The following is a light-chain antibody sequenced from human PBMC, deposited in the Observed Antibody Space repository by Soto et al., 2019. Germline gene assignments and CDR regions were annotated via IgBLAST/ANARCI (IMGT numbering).Light chain of an antibody. CDR2: AAS. CDR3: QHYNTYPWT. V-gene: IGKV1-16*01. J-gene: IGKJ1*01. Sequence: DIQMTQSPSSLSASVGDRVTITCRASQSIGKFLNWYQQKPGKAPKLLIYAASSLQSGVPSRFSGSGSGTEFTLTISSLQPGDFATYYCQHYNTYPWTFGQGTKVDIK. CDR1: QSIGKF.